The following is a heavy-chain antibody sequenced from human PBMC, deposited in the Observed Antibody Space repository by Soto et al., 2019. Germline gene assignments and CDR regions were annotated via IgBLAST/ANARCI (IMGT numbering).Heavy chain of an antibody. Sequence: SSETLSLTCNVSGGSITRGDYYWSWLRQPPGKGLEWIGYIYYRAMPYYNPSLKSRVTISVDTSKNQFSLSMTSVTAADTAVYYCARGSAPLFYYFDYWGQGTPVTVSS. J-gene: IGHJ4*02. V-gene: IGHV4-30-4*01. CDR2: IYYRAMP. D-gene: IGHD6-13*01. CDR1: GGSITRGDYY. CDR3: ARGSAPLFYYFDY.